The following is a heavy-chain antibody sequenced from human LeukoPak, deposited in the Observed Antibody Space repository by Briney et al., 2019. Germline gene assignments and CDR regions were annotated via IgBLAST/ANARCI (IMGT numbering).Heavy chain of an antibody. CDR1: GFTFSSYW. J-gene: IGHJ4*02. CDR3: ARDLWAAAGTFDY. V-gene: IGHV3-74*03. CDR2: INSDGSST. Sequence: GGSLRLSCVASGFTFSSYWMHWVRQAPGKGLVWFSRINSDGSSTKCADSVKGRFTISRDNAKNTLYLQMNSLRAEDTAVYYCARDLWAAAGTFDYWGQGTLVTVSS. D-gene: IGHD6-13*01.